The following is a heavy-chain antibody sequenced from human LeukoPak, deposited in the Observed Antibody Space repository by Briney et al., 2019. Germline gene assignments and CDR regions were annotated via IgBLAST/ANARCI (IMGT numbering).Heavy chain of an antibody. Sequence: GGSLRLSCAASGFTFSSYWMSWVRQAPGKGLEWVANMNPDGSEKHFLDSVKGRFTISRDNAKSSLYLQMNSLRGDDTAVYYCARGRRLEWFVGDWYFDLWSRGTLVTVSS. J-gene: IGHJ2*01. D-gene: IGHD3-3*01. CDR3: ARGRRLEWFVGDWYFDL. CDR1: GFTFSSYW. V-gene: IGHV3-7*01. CDR2: MNPDGSEK.